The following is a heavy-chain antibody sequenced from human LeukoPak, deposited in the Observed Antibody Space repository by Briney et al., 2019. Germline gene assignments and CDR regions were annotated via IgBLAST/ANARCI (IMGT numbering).Heavy chain of an antibody. CDR1: GGSISSGDYY. V-gene: IGHV4-30-4*01. CDR2: IYYSGST. D-gene: IGHD3-22*01. Sequence: PSQTLSLTCAVSGGSISSGDYYWSWIRQPPGKGQEWIGYIYYSGSTYYNPSLKSRVTISVDTSKNQFSLKLSSVTAADTAVYYCARVETYYYDSSGYYFVYWGQGTLVTVSS. CDR3: ARVETYYYDSSGYYFVY. J-gene: IGHJ4*02.